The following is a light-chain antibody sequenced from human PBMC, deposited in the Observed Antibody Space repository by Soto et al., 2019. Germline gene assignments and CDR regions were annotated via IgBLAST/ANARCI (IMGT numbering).Light chain of an antibody. CDR2: SAS. Sequence: DIQMTQSPSSLSASVRDRVTITCRASQSISSYLNWYQQKAAKAPKLLIYSASSLQSGVPSRFSGSGSGTDFTLTISSLQPEDFATYFCQQSYTTPITFGQGTRMEIK. J-gene: IGKJ5*01. V-gene: IGKV1-39*01. CDR3: QQSYTTPIT. CDR1: QSISSY.